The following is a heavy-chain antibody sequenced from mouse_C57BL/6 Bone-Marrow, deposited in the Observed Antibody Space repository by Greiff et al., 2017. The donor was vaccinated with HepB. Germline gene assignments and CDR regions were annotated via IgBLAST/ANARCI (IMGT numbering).Heavy chain of an antibody. CDR2: IHPNSGST. D-gene: IGHD1-1*01. V-gene: IGHV1-64*01. Sequence: VQLQQPGAELVKPGASVKLSCKASGYTFTSYWMHWVKQRPGQGLEWIGMIHPNSGSTNYNEKFKSKATLTVDKSSSTAYMQLSSLTSEDSAVYYCARNPFTGVGKYYAMDYWGQGTSVTVSS. CDR3: ARNPFTGVGKYYAMDY. CDR1: GYTFTSYW. J-gene: IGHJ4*01.